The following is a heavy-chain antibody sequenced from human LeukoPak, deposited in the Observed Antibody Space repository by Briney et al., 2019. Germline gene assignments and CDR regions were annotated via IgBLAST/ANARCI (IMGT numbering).Heavy chain of an antibody. Sequence: SETLSLTCTVSGGXISSYHCSWIRQPPGKGLQWIGCINSSGSTNYNPSLKSRVTISLDTSKNQFSLRVSSVTSADTAVYYCARGNSGYDYAFDIWGQGTMVTVSS. CDR1: GGXISSYH. D-gene: IGHD5-12*01. V-gene: IGHV4-59*01. CDR2: INSSGST. CDR3: ARGNSGYDYAFDI. J-gene: IGHJ3*02.